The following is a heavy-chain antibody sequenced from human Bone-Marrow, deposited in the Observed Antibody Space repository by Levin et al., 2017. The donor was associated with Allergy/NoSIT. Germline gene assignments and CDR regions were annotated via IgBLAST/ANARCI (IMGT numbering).Heavy chain of an antibody. V-gene: IGHV3-53*01. CDR1: GFTVSSNA. CDR3: AREYMGMNWFDP. CDR2: IYSGGST. J-gene: IGHJ5*02. D-gene: IGHD1-26*01. Sequence: GGSLRLSCAASGFTVSSNAMSWVRQAPGKGLEWVSVIYSGGSTYYPDSVKGRFTISRDNSKNTLYLQMNSLRAEDTAVYFCAREYMGMNWFDPWGQGTLVTVSS.